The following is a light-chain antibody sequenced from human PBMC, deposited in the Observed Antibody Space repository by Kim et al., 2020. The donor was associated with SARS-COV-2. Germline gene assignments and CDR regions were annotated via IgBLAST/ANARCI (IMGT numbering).Light chain of an antibody. Sequence: SPGEKATLSCRASRGDTSNYLAWYQQTPGPAPRLLIYVASSRATGIPGMFSGSGSGAEFTLTISRLEPEDFAVYYCHQYGSPPSTFGQGTRLDIK. CDR1: RGDTSNY. CDR2: VAS. J-gene: IGKJ5*01. CDR3: HQYGSPPST. V-gene: IGKV3-20*01.